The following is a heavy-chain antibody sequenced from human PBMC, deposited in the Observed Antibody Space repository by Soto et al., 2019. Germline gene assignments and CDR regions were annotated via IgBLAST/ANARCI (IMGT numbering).Heavy chain of an antibody. J-gene: IGHJ4*02. CDR3: ARRKSGYIDY. Sequence: PSETLSLTCTVSGGSISSYYGSWIRQPPGKGLEWIGYIYYSGSTNYNPSLKSRVTISVDTSKNQFSLKLSPVTAADTAVYYCARRKSGYIDYWGQGTLVTVSS. D-gene: IGHD5-12*01. CDR2: IYYSGST. V-gene: IGHV4-59*08. CDR1: GGSISSYY.